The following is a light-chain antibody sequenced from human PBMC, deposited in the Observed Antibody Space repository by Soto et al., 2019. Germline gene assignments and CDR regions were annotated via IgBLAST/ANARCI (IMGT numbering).Light chain of an antibody. CDR1: SSDIGTYNY. CDR3: TSYTLSRALHV. J-gene: IGLJ1*01. V-gene: IGLV2-14*01. Sequence: QSVLTQPASVSGSPGQSITISCTGTSSDIGTYNYVSWYQQHPGKAPKLIIYEVSYRPLGVSNRFSGSKSGNTASLTISGLQAEDEADYYCTSYTLSRALHVFGSGTKLTVL. CDR2: EVS.